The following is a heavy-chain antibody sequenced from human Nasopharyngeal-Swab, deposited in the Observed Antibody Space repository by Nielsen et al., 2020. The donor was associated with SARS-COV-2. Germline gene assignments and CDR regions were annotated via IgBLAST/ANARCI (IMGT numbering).Heavy chain of an antibody. Sequence: LSCTVPGGSISSGGYYWSWIRQHPGKGLEWIGYIYYSGSTYYNPSLKSRVTISVDTSKNQFSLKLSSVTAADTAVYYCARERELWFGADYYYYYYMDVWGKGTTVTVSS. CDR3: ARERELWFGADYYYYYYMDV. CDR1: GGSISSGGYY. D-gene: IGHD3-10*01. V-gene: IGHV4-31*03. J-gene: IGHJ6*03. CDR2: IYYSGST.